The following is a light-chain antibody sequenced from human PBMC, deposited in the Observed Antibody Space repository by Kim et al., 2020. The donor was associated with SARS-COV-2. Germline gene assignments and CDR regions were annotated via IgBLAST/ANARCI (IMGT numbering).Light chain of an antibody. CDR1: QTMNNR. J-gene: IGKJ1*01. Sequence: SPGERAPLSCRASQTMNNRLVWYQHKPGQAPRLLIYDATPRATGVPARFIGSGSETDFTLTISSLQSEDFAVYYCQQSNDWPPLTFGQGTKVDIK. CDR2: DAT. CDR3: QQSNDWPPLT. V-gene: IGKV3-15*01.